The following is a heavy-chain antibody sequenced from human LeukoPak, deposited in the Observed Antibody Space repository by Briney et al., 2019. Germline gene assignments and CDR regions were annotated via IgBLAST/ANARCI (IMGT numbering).Heavy chain of an antibody. V-gene: IGHV5-51*01. CDR3: ARLRSTTMAPLDY. Sequence: GESLNISCKGSGYSFASYWLAWVRQMPGKGLESMGIIYPGDSDTRYSPSLQGQVTISDDKSISTAFLQWSSLKASDTAIYYCARLRSTTMAPLDYWGQGTLVTVSS. J-gene: IGHJ4*02. CDR1: GYSFASYW. D-gene: IGHD4-11*01. CDR2: IYPGDSDT.